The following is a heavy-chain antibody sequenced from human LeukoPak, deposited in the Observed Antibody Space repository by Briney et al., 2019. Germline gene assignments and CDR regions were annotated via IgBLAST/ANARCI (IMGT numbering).Heavy chain of an antibody. CDR2: ISGSGGST. D-gene: IGHD3-9*01. CDR3: AKDWDYDILTGYSDY. V-gene: IGHV3-23*01. CDR1: GFTFSSYA. Sequence: GGSLRLSCAASGFTFSSYAMSWVRQAPGKGLEWVSAISGSGGSTYYADSVKGRFTISRDNSKNTLYLQMNSLRAEDTAVYFCAKDWDYDILTGYSDYWGQGTLVTVSS. J-gene: IGHJ4*02.